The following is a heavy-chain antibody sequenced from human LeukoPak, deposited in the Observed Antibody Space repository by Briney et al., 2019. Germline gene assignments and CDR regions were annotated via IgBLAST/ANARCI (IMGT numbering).Heavy chain of an antibody. CDR3: TRGDPNWFDP. CDR2: IYYSGST. V-gene: IGHV4-31*03. CDR1: GGSISSGGYY. J-gene: IGHJ5*02. Sequence: PSETLSLTCPVSGGSISSGGYYWSWIRQHPGKGLEWIGYIYYSGSTYYNPSLKSRVTISVDTSKNQFSLKLSSVTAADTAVYYCTRGDPNWFDPWGQGTLVTVSS.